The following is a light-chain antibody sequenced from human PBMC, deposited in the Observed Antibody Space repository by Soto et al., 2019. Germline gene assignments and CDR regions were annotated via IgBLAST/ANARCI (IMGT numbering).Light chain of an antibody. CDR2: GAS. CDR3: QQYVTSSPRT. J-gene: IGKJ1*01. Sequence: EIVLTQSPGTLSLSPGERATLSCRASQSVSSRFLAWYQQKPGQAPRLLIYGASTRATGIPARFSGSGSGTDFTLTITRLEPEDFAVYYCQQYVTSSPRTFGQGTKVDIK. V-gene: IGKV3-20*01. CDR1: QSVSSRF.